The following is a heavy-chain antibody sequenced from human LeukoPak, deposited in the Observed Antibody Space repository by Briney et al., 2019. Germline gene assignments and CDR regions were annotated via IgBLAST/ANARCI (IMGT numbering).Heavy chain of an antibody. D-gene: IGHD4/OR15-4a*01. CDR3: AKARGDYGQPFAY. CDR2: ISGSGDTA. J-gene: IGHJ4*02. V-gene: IGHV3-23*01. Sequence: GGSLRLSCAASGFTFSTYAMSWVRQAPGKGLEWVSVISGSGDTAYYADSVKGRFAISRDNSKNTLSLQMNSLRAEDTAVYDRAKARGDYGQPFAYCGQGTLVTVSS. CDR1: GFTFSTYA.